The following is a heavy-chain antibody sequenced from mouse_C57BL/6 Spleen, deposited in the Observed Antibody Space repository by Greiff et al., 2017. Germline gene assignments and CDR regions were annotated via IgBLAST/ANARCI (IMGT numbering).Heavy chain of an antibody. Sequence: QVQLQQPGAELVKPGASVKMSCKASGYTFTSYWMTWVKQRPGQGLEWIGDISPGSGSTTYNEKFKGKATLTVDTSSSTAYMQLSSLTSEYSAVYYGARIFMVTRAMDYWGQGTSVTVSS. V-gene: IGHV1-55*01. CDR3: ARIFMVTRAMDY. J-gene: IGHJ4*01. CDR1: GYTFTSYW. D-gene: IGHD2-2*01. CDR2: ISPGSGST.